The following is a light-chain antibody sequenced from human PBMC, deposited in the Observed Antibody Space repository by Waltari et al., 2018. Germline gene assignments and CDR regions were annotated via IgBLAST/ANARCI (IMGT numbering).Light chain of an antibody. CDR2: EVN. Sequence: QSALTQPPSASGSPGQSVTISCTGTSSDIGAYDYVSWYQQRPGKAPKLMIFEVNTWPSGVLDRFSGSKSGNTASLTIFGLRPEDEADYYCSSYAGTNNLVVFGGGTKLTVL. CDR1: SSDIGAYDY. J-gene: IGLJ2*01. V-gene: IGLV2-8*01. CDR3: SSYAGTNNLVV.